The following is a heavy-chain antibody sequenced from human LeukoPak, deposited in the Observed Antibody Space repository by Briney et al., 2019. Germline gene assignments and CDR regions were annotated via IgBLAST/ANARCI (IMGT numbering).Heavy chain of an antibody. Sequence: GGSLRLSCAASGFTFSSYWMSWVRQAPGKGLEWVAKIKQDGSEKYYVDSVKGRFTISRDNAKNSLYLQMNSLRVEDTAVYYCAIAGVPAAGGPLGYWGQGTLVTVSS. CDR1: GFTFSSYW. V-gene: IGHV3-7*01. CDR3: AIAGVPAAGGPLGY. CDR2: IKQDGSEK. D-gene: IGHD6-13*01. J-gene: IGHJ4*02.